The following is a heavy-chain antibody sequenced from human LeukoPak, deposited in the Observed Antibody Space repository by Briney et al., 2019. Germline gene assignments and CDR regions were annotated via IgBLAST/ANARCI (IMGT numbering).Heavy chain of an antibody. CDR3: ARPYYYDSRIDP. V-gene: IGHV4-30-4*01. D-gene: IGHD3-22*01. Sequence: SETLSLTCTVSGASISSGDYYWSWIRQPPGKGLEWIGYTYYSGSTYYNPSLKSRVTISVDTSKNQFSLKLSSVTAADTAVYYCARPYYYDSRIDPWGQGTRVTVSS. CDR1: GASISSGDYY. CDR2: TYYSGST. J-gene: IGHJ5*02.